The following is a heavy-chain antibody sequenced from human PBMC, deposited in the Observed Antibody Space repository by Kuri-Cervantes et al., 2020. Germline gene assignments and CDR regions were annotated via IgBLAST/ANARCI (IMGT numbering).Heavy chain of an antibody. CDR1: GGTFSSYA. CDR2: IIPIFGTA. Sequence: SVKVSCKASGGTFSSYAISWVRQAPGQGLEWMGGIIPIFGTANYAQKFQGRVTITTDESTSTAYMELSSLRSEDTAVYYCARDGSYHRLRGWFDPWGQGTLVTVSS. V-gene: IGHV1-69*05. CDR3: ARDGSYHRLRGWFDP. J-gene: IGHJ5*02. D-gene: IGHD5/OR15-5a*01.